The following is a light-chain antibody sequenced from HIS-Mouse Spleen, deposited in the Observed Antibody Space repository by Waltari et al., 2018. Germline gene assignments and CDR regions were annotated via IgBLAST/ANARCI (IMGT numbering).Light chain of an antibody. J-gene: IGLJ2*01. Sequence: QPRSVSGSPGQSVTISCTGTSSDVGGYNYVSWYQQHPGKAPKLMIYDVSKRPSGVPDRFSGSKSGNTASLTISGLQAEDEADYYCCSYAGSYTLVFGGGTKLTVL. V-gene: IGLV2-11*01. CDR2: DVS. CDR3: CSYAGSYTLV. CDR1: SSDVGGYNY.